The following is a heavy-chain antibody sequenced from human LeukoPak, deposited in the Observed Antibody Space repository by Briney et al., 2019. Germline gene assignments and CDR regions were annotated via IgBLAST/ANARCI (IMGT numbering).Heavy chain of an antibody. CDR1: GFTFDDYA. CDR2: ISWNSGSI. J-gene: IGHJ4*02. CDR3: AKVYYDILTGPFDY. V-gene: IGHV3-9*01. Sequence: GGSLRLSCAASGFTFDDYAMHWVRQAPGKGLEWVSGISWNSGSIGYADSVKGRFTISRDNAKNSLYLQMNSLRAEDTALYYCAKVYYDILTGPFDYWGQGTLVTVSS. D-gene: IGHD3-9*01.